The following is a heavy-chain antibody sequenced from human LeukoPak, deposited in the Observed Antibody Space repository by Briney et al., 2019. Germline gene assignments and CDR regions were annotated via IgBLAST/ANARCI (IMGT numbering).Heavy chain of an antibody. CDR3: AREFEEGDDY. J-gene: IGHJ4*02. D-gene: IGHD3-10*01. Sequence: GGSLRLSYAASGFTFSSYEMNWVRQAPGKGLEWVSYISSSGSTIYYADSVKGRFTISRDNAKNSLYLQMNSLRAEDTAVYYCAREFEEGDDYWGQGTLVTVSS. CDR2: ISSSGSTI. V-gene: IGHV3-48*03. CDR1: GFTFSSYE.